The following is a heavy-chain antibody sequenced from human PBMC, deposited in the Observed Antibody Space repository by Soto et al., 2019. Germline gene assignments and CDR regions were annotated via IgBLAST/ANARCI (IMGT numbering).Heavy chain of an antibody. CDR3: ARDHGGGGLTLEY. V-gene: IGHV3-11*01. Sequence: QVHLEESGGGLVKPGGSLRLSCTASGFTFSDYYMGWIRQAPGKGLGWVSEISNSGRITHHADSVEGRFTISRDNAKNSLYLQMNSLRPEDSAIYYCARDHGGGGLTLEYWGQGTLVTVSS. J-gene: IGHJ4*02. D-gene: IGHD3-16*01. CDR1: GFTFSDYY. CDR2: ISNSGRIT.